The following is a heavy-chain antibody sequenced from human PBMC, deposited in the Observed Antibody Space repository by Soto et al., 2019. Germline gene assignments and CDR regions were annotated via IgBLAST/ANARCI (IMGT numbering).Heavy chain of an antibody. CDR2: INRNGKNK. CDR3: ARRRRTDMDDIVLMHDFDF. CDR1: GFTLSDYY. D-gene: IGHD2-8*01. Sequence: PGGSLRLSCTASGFTLSDYYMSWIRQAPGRGLEWLSYINRNGKNKDYADSVRGRFTISRDNAKTSLYLEMNGLSVEDTAVYYCARRRRTDMDDIVLMHDFDFWGQGALVTVSS. V-gene: IGHV3-11*01. J-gene: IGHJ4*02.